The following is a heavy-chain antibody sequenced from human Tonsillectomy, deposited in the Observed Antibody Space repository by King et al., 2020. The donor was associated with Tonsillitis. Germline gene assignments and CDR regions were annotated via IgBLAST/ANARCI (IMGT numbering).Heavy chain of an antibody. J-gene: IGHJ4*02. CDR3: TRDRLPYYDFWSGYPPWY. Sequence: VQLVESGGGLVQPGRSLRLSCTASGFTFGDYAMSWFRQAPGKGLEWVGFIRSKAYGGTTEYAASVKGRFTISRDDSKSIAYLQMNSLKTEDTAVYYCTRDRLPYYDFWSGYPPWYWGQGTLVTVSS. CDR2: IRSKAYGGTT. CDR1: GFTFGDYA. D-gene: IGHD3-3*01. V-gene: IGHV3-49*03.